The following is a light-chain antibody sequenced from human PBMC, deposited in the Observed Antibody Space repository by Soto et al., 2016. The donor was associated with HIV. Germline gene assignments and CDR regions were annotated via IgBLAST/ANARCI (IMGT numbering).Light chain of an antibody. CDR1: KDISNY. V-gene: IGKV1-39*01. J-gene: IGKJ1*01. Sequence: DIQMTQSPSSLSASVGDRVTITCQASKDISNYLNWYQQKPGKAPKLLIYDASSLQSGVPSRFSGRGSGTDFTLTISDLQHEDLATYYCQQSSRTPRTFGQGTKVEIK. CDR2: DAS. CDR3: QQSSRTPRT.